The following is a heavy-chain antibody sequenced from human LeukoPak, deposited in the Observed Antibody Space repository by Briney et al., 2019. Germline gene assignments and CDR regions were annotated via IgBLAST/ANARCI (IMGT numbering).Heavy chain of an antibody. D-gene: IGHD4-11*01. V-gene: IGHV3-21*01. Sequence: GGSLRLSCAASGFTFSSYSMNWVRQAPGKGLEWVSSISSSSSYIYYADSVKGRFTISRDNAKNSLYLQMNSLRAEDTAVYYCATGLQAESYYYYYYMDVWGKGTTVTVSS. CDR3: ATGLQAESYYYYYYMDV. CDR2: ISSSSSYI. CDR1: GFTFSSYS. J-gene: IGHJ6*03.